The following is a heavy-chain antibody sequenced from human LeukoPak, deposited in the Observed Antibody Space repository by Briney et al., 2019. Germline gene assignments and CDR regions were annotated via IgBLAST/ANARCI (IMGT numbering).Heavy chain of an antibody. CDR1: GGSFSGYY. Sequence: SETLSLTCAVYGGSFSGYYWSWIRQPPGKGLEWIGEINHSGSTNYNPSLKSRVTISVDTSKNQFSLKPSSVTAADTAVYYCARSKSRGGFDIWGQGTMVTVSS. CDR3: ARSKSRGGFDI. D-gene: IGHD3-16*01. V-gene: IGHV4-34*01. CDR2: INHSGST. J-gene: IGHJ3*02.